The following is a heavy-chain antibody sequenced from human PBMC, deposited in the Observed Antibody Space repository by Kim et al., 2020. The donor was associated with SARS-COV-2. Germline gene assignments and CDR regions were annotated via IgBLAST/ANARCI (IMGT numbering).Heavy chain of an antibody. CDR3: ARSRFGAGYFFDY. J-gene: IGHJ4*02. Sequence: YVDAVKGRFSISRDNAKNSLYLKMNSLKAEDTAVYYCARSRFGAGYFFDYWGQGTLVTVSS. V-gene: IGHV3-7*01. D-gene: IGHD3-10*01.